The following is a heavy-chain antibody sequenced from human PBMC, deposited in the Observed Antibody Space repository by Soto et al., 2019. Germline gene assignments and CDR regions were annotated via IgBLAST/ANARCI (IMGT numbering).Heavy chain of an antibody. D-gene: IGHD1-7*01. CDR1: GGSISNYY. CDR3: ARVAPLYNWNSVGFDY. J-gene: IGHJ4*02. CDR2: IYTILST. V-gene: IGHV4-4*07. Sequence: SETLYLTCTVSGGSISNYYWTWIRQPAGKGLEWIGRIYTILSTNYNPSLKSRVTMSVDTSKNQFSLKLSSVTAADTAVYYCARVAPLYNWNSVGFDYWGQGTLVTVSS.